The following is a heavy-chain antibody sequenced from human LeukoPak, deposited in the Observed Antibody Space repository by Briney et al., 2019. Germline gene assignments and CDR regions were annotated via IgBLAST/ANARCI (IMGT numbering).Heavy chain of an antibody. CDR3: ATYCTNGVCAGAYYFDH. J-gene: IGHJ4*02. V-gene: IGHV1-24*01. CDR2: FDPEDGET. CDR1: GYTLTELS. D-gene: IGHD2-8*01. Sequence: ASVKVSCKVSGYTLTELSMHWVRQAPGKGLEWMGGFDPEDGETIYAQKFQGRVTMTEDISTDTAYMELSSLRSEDTAVYYCATYCTNGVCAGAYYFDHWGQGTLVTVSS.